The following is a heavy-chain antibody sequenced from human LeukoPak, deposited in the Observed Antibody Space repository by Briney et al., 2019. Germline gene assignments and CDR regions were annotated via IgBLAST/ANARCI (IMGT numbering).Heavy chain of an antibody. CDR2: ISYDGSNK. D-gene: IGHD6-13*01. CDR3: AREALADY. J-gene: IGHJ4*02. Sequence: PGRSLRLSCAASGFTFSSYAMHWVRQAPGKGLEWVAVISYDGSNKYYADSVKGRFTISRDNSKNTLYLQMNSLRAEDTAVYYCAREALADYWGQGTLVTVSS. V-gene: IGHV3-30-3*01. CDR1: GFTFSSYA.